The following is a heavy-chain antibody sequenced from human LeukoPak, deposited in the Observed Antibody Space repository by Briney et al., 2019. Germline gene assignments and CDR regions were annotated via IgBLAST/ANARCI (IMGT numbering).Heavy chain of an antibody. D-gene: IGHD1-26*01. CDR1: GYTFSNCW. J-gene: IGHJ4*02. CDR3: ARKISGSYYGLDY. CDR2: IYPADSET. Sequence: GESLKISCKVSGYTFSNCWIGWVRQMPGKGLEWVGIIYPADSETRYSPSFQGQVTMSVDKSISTAYLQWSSLKASDTAIYYRARKISGSYYGLDYWGQGTPVTVSS. V-gene: IGHV5-51*01.